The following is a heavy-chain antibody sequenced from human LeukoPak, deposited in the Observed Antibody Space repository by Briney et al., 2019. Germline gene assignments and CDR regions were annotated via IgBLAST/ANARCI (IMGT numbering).Heavy chain of an antibody. V-gene: IGHV3-7*04. CDR1: RFTSSRYW. D-gene: IGHD1-26*01. CDR2: IKQDGSEI. CDR3: ARDGYSGSYYDY. Sequence: GGSLRLSCAASRFTSSRYWMSWVRQAPGEGLEWVANIKQDGSEIYYVDSVKGRFTISRDNAKNSLYLQMNSLRAEDTAVYYCARDGYSGSYYDYWGQGTLVTVSS. J-gene: IGHJ4*02.